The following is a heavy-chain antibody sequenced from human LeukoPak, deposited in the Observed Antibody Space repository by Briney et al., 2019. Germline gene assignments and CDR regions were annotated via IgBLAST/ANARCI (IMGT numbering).Heavy chain of an antibody. CDR3: ARDPYSGSYGNYYYYFMDV. J-gene: IGHJ6*03. CDR2: ISCSSNYI. Sequence: GGSLRLSCAASGFTFSSYSMNWVRQAPGKGLEWVSSISCSSNYIYYADSVKGRFTISRDNAKNSLYLQMNSLRAEDTAVYYCARDPYSGSYGNYYYYFMDVWGKGTTVTISS. CDR1: GFTFSSYS. V-gene: IGHV3-21*01. D-gene: IGHD1-26*01.